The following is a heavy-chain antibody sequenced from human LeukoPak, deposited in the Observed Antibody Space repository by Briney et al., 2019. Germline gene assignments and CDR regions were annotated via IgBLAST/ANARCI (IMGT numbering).Heavy chain of an antibody. D-gene: IGHD3-3*01. CDR3: AREGLFDDFWSGYPYFDY. V-gene: IGHV4-59*12. Sequence: SETLSLTCTVSGGSISSYYWSWIRQPPGKGLEWIGFIYYSGSTNYNPSLKSRVTISVDTSKNQFSLKLSSVTAADTAVYYCAREGLFDDFWSGYPYFDYWGQGTLVTVSS. J-gene: IGHJ4*02. CDR1: GGSISSYY. CDR2: IYYSGST.